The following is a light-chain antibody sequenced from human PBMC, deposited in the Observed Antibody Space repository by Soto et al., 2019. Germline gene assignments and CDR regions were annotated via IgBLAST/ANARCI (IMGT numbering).Light chain of an antibody. CDR3: QQFGYSLWT. Sequence: VLTQSPDILSLSPGERATLSCKASQRVSSRFLAWYQQKPAQAPRLLIYAASTRAAGIPDRFSGGGSGTDFTLTISRLEPEDIAVYYCQQFGYSLWTFGQGTKVDIK. CDR1: QRVSSRF. J-gene: IGKJ1*01. V-gene: IGKV3-20*01. CDR2: AAS.